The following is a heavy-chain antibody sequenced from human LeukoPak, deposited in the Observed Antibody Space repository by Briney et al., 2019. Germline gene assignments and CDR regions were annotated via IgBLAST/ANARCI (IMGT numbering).Heavy chain of an antibody. Sequence: PSETLSLTCTVSGGSISGYYWSWIRQPPGKGLEWIGYIYYSGNTNYNPSLKSRVTLSVDTSKNQFSLKLSSVTAADTAVYYCAGHHPRNTVDFWGQGTLVTVSS. CDR1: GGSISGYY. CDR3: AGHHPRNTVDF. V-gene: IGHV4-59*08. CDR2: IYYSGNT. J-gene: IGHJ4*02. D-gene: IGHD2/OR15-2a*01.